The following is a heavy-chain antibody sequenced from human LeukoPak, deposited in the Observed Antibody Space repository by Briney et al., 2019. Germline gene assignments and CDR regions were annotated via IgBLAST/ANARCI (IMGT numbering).Heavy chain of an antibody. CDR3: ARGYCSSTSCLNYYYYYMDV. D-gene: IGHD2-2*01. Sequence: SETLSLTCTVSGGSISSHYWSWIRQPAGKGLEWIGRIYTSGSTNYNPSLKSRVTMSVDTSKNQSSLKLSSVTAADTAVYYCARGYCSSTSCLNYYYYYMDVWGKGTTVTVSS. CDR1: GGSISSHY. V-gene: IGHV4-4*07. CDR2: IYTSGST. J-gene: IGHJ6*03.